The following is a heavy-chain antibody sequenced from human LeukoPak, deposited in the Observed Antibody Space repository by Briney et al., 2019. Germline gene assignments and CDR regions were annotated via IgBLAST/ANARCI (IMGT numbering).Heavy chain of an antibody. CDR1: GFTFSSYA. V-gene: IGHV3-23*01. CDR3: ASVRPSSGWPDY. J-gene: IGHJ4*02. CDR2: ITASGGNT. D-gene: IGHD6-19*01. Sequence: GGSLRLSCAASGFTFSSYAMGWVRQAPGKGLEWVSAITASGGNTYYADSVKGRFTISRDNSKNTLYLQVNSLRAEDTAVYYCASVRPSSGWPDYWGQGTLVTVSS.